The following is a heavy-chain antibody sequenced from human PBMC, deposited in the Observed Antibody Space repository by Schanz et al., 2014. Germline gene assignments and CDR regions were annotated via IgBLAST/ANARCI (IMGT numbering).Heavy chain of an antibody. Sequence: EVQLVESGGGLVQPGGSLRLSCAASGFTFNNYDMNWVRLVPGKGLECVSGISGGGGSAYYADPVKGRFIVSRDNSKNTLYLEMNRLRVDDTAVYYCSKDKQGSRSDDSWGQGTLVTVSS. J-gene: IGHJ5*01. CDR3: SKDKQGSRSDDS. CDR1: GFTFNNYD. V-gene: IGHV3-23*04. D-gene: IGHD2-15*01. CDR2: ISGGGGSA.